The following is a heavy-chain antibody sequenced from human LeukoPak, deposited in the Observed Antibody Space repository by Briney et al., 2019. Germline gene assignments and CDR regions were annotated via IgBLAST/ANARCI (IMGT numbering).Heavy chain of an antibody. D-gene: IGHD3-22*01. J-gene: IGHJ4*02. CDR3: ARGVSRGYYDSSGYWNY. V-gene: IGHV3-7*01. CDR2: IKQDGSER. CDR1: GFTFSSYW. Sequence: PPGGSLRLXCAASGFTFSSYWMSWVRQAPGKGLEGVANIKQDGSERYHVDSVKGRFTISRDNAKNSLYLQMNSLRAEDTAVYYCARGVSRGYYDSSGYWNYWGQGTLVTVSS.